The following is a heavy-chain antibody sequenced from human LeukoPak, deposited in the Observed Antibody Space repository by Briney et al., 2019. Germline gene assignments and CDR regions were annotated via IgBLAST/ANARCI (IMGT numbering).Heavy chain of an antibody. Sequence: ASVKVSCKVSGYTLTELSMHWVRQAPGKGLEWMGGFDPEDGETIYAQKFQGRVTMTEDTSTDTAYMELSSLRSENTAVYYCATAGQHSSGWGTVWGQGTLVTVSS. D-gene: IGHD6-19*01. J-gene: IGHJ4*02. CDR3: ATAGQHSSGWGTV. V-gene: IGHV1-24*01. CDR1: GYTLTELS. CDR2: FDPEDGET.